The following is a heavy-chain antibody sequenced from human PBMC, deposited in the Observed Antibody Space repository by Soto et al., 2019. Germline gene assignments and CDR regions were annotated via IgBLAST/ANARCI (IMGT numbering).Heavy chain of an antibody. CDR3: ATASINTSDWDRYAFYF. Sequence: SETLSLTCTVSGGAVNSDKHYWGWIRQPPEKGLDWIGYMYYTGSTNYNPSLTSRVIMSVDTSKNQFSLKLSSVTAADTAVYYCATASINTSDWDRYAFYFWGQGTMVPVSS. D-gene: IGHD6-19*01. J-gene: IGHJ3*01. CDR2: MYYTGST. V-gene: IGHV4-61*01. CDR1: GGAVNSDKHY.